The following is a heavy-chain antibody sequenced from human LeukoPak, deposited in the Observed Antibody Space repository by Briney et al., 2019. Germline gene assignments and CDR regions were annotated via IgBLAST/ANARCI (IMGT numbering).Heavy chain of an antibody. D-gene: IGHD2-2*02. Sequence: PSQTLSLTCTVSGGSISSGGYYWSWIRRHPGKGLEWIGYIYYSGSTYYNPSLKSRVTISVDTSKNQFSLKLSSVTAADTAVYYCARSTSCYRCGYFDYWGQGTLVTVSS. V-gene: IGHV4-31*03. J-gene: IGHJ4*02. CDR1: GGSISSGGYY. CDR2: IYYSGST. CDR3: ARSTSCYRCGYFDY.